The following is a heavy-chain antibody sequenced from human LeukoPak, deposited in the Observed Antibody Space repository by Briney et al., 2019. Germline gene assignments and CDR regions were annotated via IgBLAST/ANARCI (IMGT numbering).Heavy chain of an antibody. J-gene: IGHJ3*02. CDR2: INPSACST. CDR3: ARESLGSYKTVVIVARGHDAFDM. V-gene: IGHV1-46*01. D-gene: IGHD3-22*01. CDR1: GYTFTKYY. Sequence: ASVKVSCKASGYTFTKYYIHWVRQAPGQGLEWMGSINPSACSTNYARKFQGRVTLTRDTSTSTVYMNVSNLRSEDTAVYYCARESLGSYKTVVIVARGHDAFDMWGQGTMVTVSS.